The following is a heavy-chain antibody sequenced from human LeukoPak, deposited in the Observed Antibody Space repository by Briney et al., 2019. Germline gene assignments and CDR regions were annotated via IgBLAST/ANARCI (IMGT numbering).Heavy chain of an antibody. Sequence: SETLSLTCTVSGGSISSYYWSWIRQPPGKGLEWIGYIYHSGSTNYNPSLKSRVTISVDTSKNQFSLKLSSVTAADTAVYYCARDQTCSGSGIYTYFDSWGQGILVTVSS. J-gene: IGHJ4*02. D-gene: IGHD3-10*01. CDR3: ARDQTCSGSGIYTYFDS. CDR2: IYHSGST. V-gene: IGHV4-59*12. CDR1: GGSISSYY.